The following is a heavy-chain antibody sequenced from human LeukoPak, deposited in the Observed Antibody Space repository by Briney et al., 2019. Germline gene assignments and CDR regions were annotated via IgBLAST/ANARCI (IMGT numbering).Heavy chain of an antibody. CDR2: IYSGGST. V-gene: IGHV3-66*01. D-gene: IGHD6-6*01. Sequence: GGSLRLSCAASGFTVSSNYMSWVSQAPGKGLEWVSVIYSGGSTYYADSVKGRFTISSDNSKNTLYLQMNSLRAEDTAVYYCARDRWDSSSMAMDYWGQGTLVTVSS. CDR1: GFTVSSNY. J-gene: IGHJ4*02. CDR3: ARDRWDSSSMAMDY.